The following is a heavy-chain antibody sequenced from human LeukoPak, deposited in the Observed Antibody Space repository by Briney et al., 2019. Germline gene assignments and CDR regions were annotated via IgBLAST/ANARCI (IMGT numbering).Heavy chain of an antibody. CDR2: IYYSGST. J-gene: IGHJ4*02. CDR3: ATSYGDGVDY. CDR1: GGSISSYY. D-gene: IGHD4-17*01. Sequence: PSETLSLTCTVSGGSISSYYWSWIRQPPGKGLEWIGYIYYSGSTNYNPSLKSRVTISVDTSKNQFSLKLSSVTAADTAVYYCATSYGDGVDYWGQGTLVTVSS. V-gene: IGHV4-59*01.